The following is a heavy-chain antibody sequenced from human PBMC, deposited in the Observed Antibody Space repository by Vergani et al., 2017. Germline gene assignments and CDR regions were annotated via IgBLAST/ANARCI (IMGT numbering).Heavy chain of an antibody. CDR2: IDHTGRP. V-gene: IGHV4-34*01. D-gene: IGHD4-11*01. CDR1: GGSFTSYH. CDR3: ARVNTETNGHLYYYYYMDV. Sequence: QVQLQQWGGGLLKPSETLSLTCVVNGGSFTSYHWTWIRQSPGAGLEWVGDIDHTGRPDYNPSLKRRLTISVDKSRNQFSLTLNSVTATDTEIYFCARVNTETNGHLYYYYYMDVWGQGTAVTVS. J-gene: IGHJ6*03.